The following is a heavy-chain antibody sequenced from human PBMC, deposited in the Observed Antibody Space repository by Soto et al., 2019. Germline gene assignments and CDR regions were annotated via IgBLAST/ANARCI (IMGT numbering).Heavy chain of an antibody. J-gene: IGHJ6*02. Sequence: ASVKVSCKASGYTFTSYGISWVRQAPGQGLEWMGWISAYNGNTNYAQKFQGRVTMTTDKSTSTAYMELRSLRSDDTAVYYCARARGYSGYDYELGSSAYYYGMDVWGQGTTVTVSS. CDR3: ARARGYSGYDYELGSSAYYYGMDV. D-gene: IGHD5-12*01. CDR2: ISAYNGNT. CDR1: GYTFTSYG. V-gene: IGHV1-18*01.